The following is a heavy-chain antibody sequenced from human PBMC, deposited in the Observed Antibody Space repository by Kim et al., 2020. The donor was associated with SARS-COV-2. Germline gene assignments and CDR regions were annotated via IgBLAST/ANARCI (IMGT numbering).Heavy chain of an antibody. D-gene: IGHD3-10*01. Sequence: SETLSLTCSVSGGSITSRGYYWGWIRQPPGRGLDCIGSIFYDGNTRYKSSLSSRVSISADTSKNQFSLRLTSVTAADTATYFCARLYYNINAVSIDWGQGILVTVSS. CDR2: IFYDGNT. V-gene: IGHV4-39*01. CDR1: GGSITSRGYY. J-gene: IGHJ4*02. CDR3: ARLYYNINAVSID.